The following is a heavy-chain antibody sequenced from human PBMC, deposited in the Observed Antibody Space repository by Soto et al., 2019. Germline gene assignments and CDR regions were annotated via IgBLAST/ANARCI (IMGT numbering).Heavy chain of an antibody. Sequence: PGGSLRLSCAASGFTFSNAWMNWVRQAPGKGLEWVGRIKSKTDGGTTDYAAPVKGRFTISRDDSKNTLYLQMNSLKTEGTAVYYCTTDSRSGKYYYGMDVWGQGTTVTVSS. CDR2: IKSKTDGGTT. V-gene: IGHV3-15*07. CDR3: TTDSRSGKYYYGMDV. CDR1: GFTFSNAW. J-gene: IGHJ6*02.